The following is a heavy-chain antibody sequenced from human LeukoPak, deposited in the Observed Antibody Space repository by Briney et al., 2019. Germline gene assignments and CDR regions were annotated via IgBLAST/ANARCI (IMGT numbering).Heavy chain of an antibody. D-gene: IGHD5-12*01. Sequence: SETLSLTCTVSGGSISSYYWNWIRQPPGKGLEWIGEISRSGSTNYNPSLKSRVTISVDTSKNQFSLKLSSVTAADTAVYYCAAQYSGYVRLDYWGQGTLVTVSS. CDR1: GGSISSYY. CDR3: AAQYSGYVRLDY. V-gene: IGHV4-34*01. CDR2: ISRSGST. J-gene: IGHJ4*02.